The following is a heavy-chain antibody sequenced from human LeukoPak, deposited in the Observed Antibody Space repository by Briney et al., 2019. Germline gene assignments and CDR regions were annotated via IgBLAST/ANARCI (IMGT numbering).Heavy chain of an antibody. J-gene: IGHJ5*02. CDR3: AKDWVS. CDR1: GFTVSSNY. V-gene: IGHV3-53*01. D-gene: IGHD3/OR15-3a*01. Sequence: PGGSLRLSCAASGFTVSSNYMSWVRQAPGKGLEWVSVIYSGDNTYYADSVKGRFTISRDNAKKSLYLQMDSLRAEDTAVYYCAKDWVSWGQGTLVTVSS. CDR2: IYSGDNT.